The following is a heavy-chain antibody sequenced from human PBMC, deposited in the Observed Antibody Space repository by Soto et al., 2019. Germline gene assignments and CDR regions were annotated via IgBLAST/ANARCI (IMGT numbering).Heavy chain of an antibody. Sequence: PSDTLSLTCTVSGASISSRSYWWGWIREPPGKGLEWIGSIYYSGSTYNNPSLKSRVTISVDTSKNQFSLKLSSVTAADPAVFYCARLEYSSGWFIDYWGQGTLVTVS. V-gene: IGHV4-39*01. CDR2: IYYSGST. J-gene: IGHJ4*02. CDR1: GASISSRSYW. CDR3: ARLEYSSGWFIDY. D-gene: IGHD6-19*01.